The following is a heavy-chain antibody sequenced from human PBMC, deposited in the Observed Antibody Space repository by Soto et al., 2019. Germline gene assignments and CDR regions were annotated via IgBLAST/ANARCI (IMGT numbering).Heavy chain of an antibody. CDR1: GGSISRGDYY. D-gene: IGHD3-3*01. CDR3: AREVFGVVISNWLDP. Sequence: PSETLSLTCTVSGGSISRGDYYWSWIRQPPGKGLEWIGYIYYSGSTYYNPSLKSRVTISIDTSKNQFSLNLSSVSVADTAVYYCAREVFGVVISNWLDPWGQGTLVTVSS. CDR2: IYYSGST. V-gene: IGHV4-30-4*01. J-gene: IGHJ5*02.